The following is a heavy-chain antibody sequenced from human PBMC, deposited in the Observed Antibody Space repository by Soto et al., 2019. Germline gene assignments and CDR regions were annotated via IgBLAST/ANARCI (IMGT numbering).Heavy chain of an antibody. J-gene: IGHJ4*02. CDR2: IKSRTENETT. CDR3: VTVLPHANSWFEY. Sequence: GGSLRLSCAASGFTFSNVWLSWVRQGPGRGLEWLGRIKSRTENETTDYASPARGRYIISRDDSKNMLYLQLNSLNSEVTCVYYSVTVLPHANSWFEYWAQGALEAVFS. V-gene: IGHV3-15*01. D-gene: IGHD2-2*01. CDR1: GFTFSNVW.